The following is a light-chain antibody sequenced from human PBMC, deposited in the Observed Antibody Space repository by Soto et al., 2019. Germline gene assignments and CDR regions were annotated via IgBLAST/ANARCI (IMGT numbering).Light chain of an antibody. CDR3: SSYTLSNPWV. CDR2: DNY. CDR1: SSNIGNNY. Sequence: QSVLTQPPSVSATPGQQVTISCSGSSSNIGNNYVSWYQQLPGTAPKLLIYDNYKRPSGIPDRFSGSKSGNTASLTISGLQVEDEADYYCSSYTLSNPWVFGGGTKVTVL. J-gene: IGLJ3*02. V-gene: IGLV1-51*01.